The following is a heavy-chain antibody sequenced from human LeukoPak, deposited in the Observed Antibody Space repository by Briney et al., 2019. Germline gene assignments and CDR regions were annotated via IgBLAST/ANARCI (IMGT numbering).Heavy chain of an antibody. CDR1: GGSISSGGYY. D-gene: IGHD3-22*01. CDR2: IYYSGST. CDR3: ARAAYYYDSSGYYFFDY. J-gene: IGHJ4*02. V-gene: IGHV4-31*03. Sequence: SETLSLTCTVSGGSISSGGYYWSWIRQHPGKGLEWIGYIYYSGSTYYNPSLKSRVTISVDTSKNQFSLKLSSVTAADTAVYYCARAAYYYDSSGYYFFDYWGQGTLVTVSS.